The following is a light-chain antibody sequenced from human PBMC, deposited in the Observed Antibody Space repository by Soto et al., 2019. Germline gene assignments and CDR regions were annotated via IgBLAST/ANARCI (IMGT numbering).Light chain of an antibody. CDR1: QDISKY. CDR2: DAS. J-gene: IGKJ4*01. V-gene: IGKV1-33*01. Sequence: DIQLAQSPSSLSASVGARVTIPCQASQDISKYLNWYQQKPGKAPKLLIYDASNLETGIPSRFSGSGSGTNFSLTITSLQPEDIATYYCQQYENLPLTFGGGTKVDIK. CDR3: QQYENLPLT.